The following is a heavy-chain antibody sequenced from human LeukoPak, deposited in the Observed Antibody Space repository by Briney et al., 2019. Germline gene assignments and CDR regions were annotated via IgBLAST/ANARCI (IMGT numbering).Heavy chain of an antibody. CDR3: ATRKLGNDY. CDR1: GGSISSSSYY. D-gene: IGHD7-27*01. CDR2: IYYSGST. V-gene: IGHV4-61*05. Sequence: SETLSLTCTVSGGSISSSSYYWGWIRQPPGKGLEWIGYIYYSGSTNYNPSLKSRVTISADTSKNQFSLKLYSVTAADTAVYYCATRKLGNDYWGQGTLVTVSS. J-gene: IGHJ4*02.